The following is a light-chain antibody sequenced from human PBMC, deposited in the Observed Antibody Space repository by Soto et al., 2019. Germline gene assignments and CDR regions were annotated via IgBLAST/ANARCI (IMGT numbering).Light chain of an antibody. CDR3: QQYYSYWT. J-gene: IGKJ1*01. CDR2: DAS. CDR1: QTISNW. V-gene: IGKV1-5*01. Sequence: DIQMTQSPSTLSASVGDRVTITCRASQTISNWLAWYQQKPGKAPKLLIYDASSLEGGVPSRFSGSGSGTEFPLTLSSLQPDDLATYYCQQYYSYWTFGQGTKVEIK.